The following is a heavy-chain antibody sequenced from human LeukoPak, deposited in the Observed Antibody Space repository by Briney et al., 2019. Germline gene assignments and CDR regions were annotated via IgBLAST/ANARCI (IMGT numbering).Heavy chain of an antibody. V-gene: IGHV3-21*01. D-gene: IGHD2-15*01. J-gene: IGHJ6*02. CDR2: ISSSSSYI. Sequence: GGSLRLSCAASGFTFSSYSMNWVRQAPGKGLEWVSSISSSSSYIYYADSVKGRFTISRDNAKNSLYLQMNSLRAEDTAVYYCARDSLKCRGGSCYHYYYYGMDVWGQGTTVTVSS. CDR1: GFTFSSYS. CDR3: ARDSLKCRGGSCYHYYYYGMDV.